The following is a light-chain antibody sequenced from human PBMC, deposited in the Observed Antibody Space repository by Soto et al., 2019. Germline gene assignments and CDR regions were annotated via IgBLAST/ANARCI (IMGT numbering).Light chain of an antibody. CDR1: ISNIGSNF. V-gene: IGLV1-47*01. CDR3: AAWDDSLSGVV. CDR2: RNN. J-gene: IGLJ2*01. Sequence: QSVLTQPPSASGTPGQRVTISCSGSISNIGSNFIYWYQQLPGTAPKLLIYRNNEPLSGVPDRFSGSKSGTSASLAISGLRSEDEADYHCAAWDDSLSGVVFGGGTKPTVL.